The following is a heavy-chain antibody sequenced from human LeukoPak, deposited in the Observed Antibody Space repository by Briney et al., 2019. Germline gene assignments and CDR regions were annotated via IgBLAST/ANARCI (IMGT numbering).Heavy chain of an antibody. CDR3: ARSGLWFGGLFGWFDP. Sequence: SETLSLTCTVSGGSISSYYWSWIRQPPGKGLEWIGYIYYSGSTNYNPSLKSRVTISVDTSKNQFSLKLSSVTAADTAVYYCARSGLWFGGLFGWFDPWGQGTLVAVSS. CDR2: IYYSGST. CDR1: GGSISSYY. J-gene: IGHJ5*02. D-gene: IGHD3-10*01. V-gene: IGHV4-59*01.